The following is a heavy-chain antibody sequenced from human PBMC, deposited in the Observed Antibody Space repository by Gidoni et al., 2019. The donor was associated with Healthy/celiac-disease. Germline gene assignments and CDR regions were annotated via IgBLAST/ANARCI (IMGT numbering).Heavy chain of an antibody. CDR1: GGSFSGYY. D-gene: IGHD3-22*01. Sequence: QVQLQQWGAGLLKPSETLSLTCAVYGGSFSGYYWSWLSQPPGKGLEWIGEINHSGSTNYNPSLKSRVTISVDTSKNQFSLKLSSVTAADTAVYYCARDFAYYYDSSGYYVRSHYYYGMDVWGQGTTVTVSS. J-gene: IGHJ6*02. CDR3: ARDFAYYYDSSGYYVRSHYYYGMDV. CDR2: INHSGST. V-gene: IGHV4-34*01.